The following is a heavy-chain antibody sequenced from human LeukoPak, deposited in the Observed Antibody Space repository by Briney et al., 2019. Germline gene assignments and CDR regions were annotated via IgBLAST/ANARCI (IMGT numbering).Heavy chain of an antibody. Sequence: GASVKVSCKASGYTFTSYGISWVRQAPGQGLEWMGGIIPIFGTANYAQKFQGRVTITADESTSTAYMELSSLRSEDTAVYYCASAYSSGYPWGQGTLVTVSS. CDR2: IIPIFGTA. CDR3: ASAYSSGYP. D-gene: IGHD3-22*01. V-gene: IGHV1-69*13. CDR1: GYTFTSYG. J-gene: IGHJ5*02.